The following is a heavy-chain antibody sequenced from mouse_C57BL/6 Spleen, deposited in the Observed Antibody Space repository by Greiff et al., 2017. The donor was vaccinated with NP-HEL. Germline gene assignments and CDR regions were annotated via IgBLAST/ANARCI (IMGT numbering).Heavy chain of an antibody. D-gene: IGHD1-1*01. J-gene: IGHJ1*03. CDR1: GYTFTTYP. CDR3: ARSYYGSSYGWYFDV. CDR2: FHPYNDDT. Sequence: VQLQQSGAELVKPGASVKMSCKASGYTFTTYPIEWMKQNHGKSLEWIGNFHPYNDDTKYNEKFKGKATLTVEKSSSTVYLELSRLTSDDSAVYYCARSYYGSSYGWYFDVWGTRTTVTVSS. V-gene: IGHV1-47*01.